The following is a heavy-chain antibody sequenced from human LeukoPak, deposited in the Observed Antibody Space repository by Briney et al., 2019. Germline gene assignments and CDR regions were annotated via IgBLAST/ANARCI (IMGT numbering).Heavy chain of an antibody. V-gene: IGHV4-39*01. Sequence: PSETLSLTCTVSGGSISSSSYYWGWIRQPPGKGLEWIGSIYYSGSPYYTPSLKSRVTISVDTSKNQFSPKLSSVTAADTAVYYCARHRKIAAPLDYWGQGTLVTVSS. J-gene: IGHJ4*02. CDR3: ARHRKIAAPLDY. CDR2: IYYSGSP. CDR1: GGSISSSSYY. D-gene: IGHD6-13*01.